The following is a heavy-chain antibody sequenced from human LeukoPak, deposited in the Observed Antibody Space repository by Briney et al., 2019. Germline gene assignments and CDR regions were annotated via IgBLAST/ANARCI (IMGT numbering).Heavy chain of an antibody. J-gene: IGHJ4*02. CDR1: GFTFSNAW. CDR3: AIGWELHRFGY. V-gene: IGHV3-23*01. D-gene: IGHD1-26*01. Sequence: GGSLRLSCAASGFTFSNAWMNWVRQAPGKGLEWVSGISNSGDTTYYADSVKGRFTISRDNSKNTLYLQMDSLRAEDTAVYYCAIGWELHRFGYWGQGTLVTVSS. CDR2: ISNSGDTT.